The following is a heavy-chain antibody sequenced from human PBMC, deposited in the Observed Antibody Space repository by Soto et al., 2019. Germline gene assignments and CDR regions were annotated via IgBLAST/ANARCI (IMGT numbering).Heavy chain of an antibody. CDR1: GFTFSSYS. D-gene: IGHD6-6*01. V-gene: IGHV3-21*01. CDR2: ISSSSSYI. J-gene: IGHJ6*02. Sequence: PGGSLRLSCAASGFTFSSYSMNWVRQAPGKGLEWVSSISSSSSYIYYADSVEGRFTISRDNAKNSLYLQMNSLRAEDTAVYYCARDYSSSGGMDVWGQGTTVTVSS. CDR3: ARDYSSSGGMDV.